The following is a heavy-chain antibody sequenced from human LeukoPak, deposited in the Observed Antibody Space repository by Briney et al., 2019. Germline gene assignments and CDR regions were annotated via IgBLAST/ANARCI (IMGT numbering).Heavy chain of an antibody. J-gene: IGHJ6*03. CDR2: IIPIFGTA. D-gene: IGHD1-26*01. CDR3: ARNSGSSKDYYYYMDV. Sequence: ASVKVSCKASGGTFSSYAISWVRQAPGQGLEWMGGIIPIFGTANYAQKFQGRVTITTDESTSTAYMELSSLRSEDTAVYYCARNSGSSKDYYYYMDVWGKGTTVTVSS. CDR1: GGTFSSYA. V-gene: IGHV1-69*05.